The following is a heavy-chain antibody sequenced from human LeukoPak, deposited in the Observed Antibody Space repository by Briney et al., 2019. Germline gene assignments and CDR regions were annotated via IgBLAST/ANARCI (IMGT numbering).Heavy chain of an antibody. V-gene: IGHV3-9*03. Sequence: GRSLRLSCAASGFTFDDYAMHWGRQAPGKGLEWVSGISWNSGSIGYADSVKGRFTISRDNAKNSLYLQMNRLRAEDMALYYCAKATPSGVSWGNYYFDYWGQGTLVTVCS. J-gene: IGHJ4*02. CDR3: AKATPSGVSWGNYYFDY. CDR1: GFTFDDYA. D-gene: IGHD7-27*01. CDR2: ISWNSGSI.